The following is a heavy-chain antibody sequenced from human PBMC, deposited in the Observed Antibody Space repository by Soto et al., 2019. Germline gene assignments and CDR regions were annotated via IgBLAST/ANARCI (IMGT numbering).Heavy chain of an antibody. CDR2: ISCCGGTA. Sequence: EVQLLESGGGLVRPGESLRLSCAASGFNFNKYAMSWVRQAPGEGLEWVSGISCCGGTASYADSVKGRFTIARDDAKNTLSLDMNSLRVEDTAEYYCAKAAGQQWLLPHLENWGRGTLVTVS. CDR1: GFNFNKYA. J-gene: IGHJ4*02. V-gene: IGHV3-23*01. CDR3: AKAAGQQWLLPHLEN. D-gene: IGHD6-19*01.